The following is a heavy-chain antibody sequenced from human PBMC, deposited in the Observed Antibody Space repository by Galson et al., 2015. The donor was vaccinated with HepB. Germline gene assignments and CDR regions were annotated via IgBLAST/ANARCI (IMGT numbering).Heavy chain of an antibody. CDR2: ISYDGSNK. CDR1: GFTFSSYG. CDR3: AKGYCTNGVCYSLGYYYYYGMDV. D-gene: IGHD2-8*01. V-gene: IGHV3-30*18. J-gene: IGHJ6*02. Sequence: SLRLSCAASGFTFSSYGMHWVRQAPGKGLEWVAVISYDGSNKYYADSVKGRFTISRDNSKNTLYLQMNSLRAEDTAVYYCAKGYCTNGVCYSLGYYYYYGMDVWGQGTTVTVSS.